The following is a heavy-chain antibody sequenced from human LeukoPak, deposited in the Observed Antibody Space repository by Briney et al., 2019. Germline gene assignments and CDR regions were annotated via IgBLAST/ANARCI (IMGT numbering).Heavy chain of an antibody. CDR1: GFTFRSYW. CDR3: ARVMQLAFDI. V-gene: IGHV3-7*01. CDR2: IKQDGSEK. Sequence: GGSLRLSCAASGFTFRSYWMSWVRQAPGEGLEWVANIKQDGSEKYYVDSVKGRLTISRDNAKNSLYLQMNSLRAEDTAVFYCARVMQLAFDIWGQGTMVTVSS. J-gene: IGHJ3*02. D-gene: IGHD3-10*01.